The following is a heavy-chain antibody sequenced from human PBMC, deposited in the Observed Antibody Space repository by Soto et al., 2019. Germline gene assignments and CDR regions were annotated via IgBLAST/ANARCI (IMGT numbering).Heavy chain of an antibody. D-gene: IGHD1-26*01. J-gene: IGHJ4*02. Sequence: EVQLVESGGGLVQPGGSLRLSCAASGFTFSSYDMHWVRQATGKGLEWVSAIGTAGDTYYPGSMKGRFTISRENAKNSLYLQMNSLRAEDTAVYYCAAFRSGSYGYWGQGTLVTVSS. CDR2: IGTAGDT. V-gene: IGHV3-13*01. CDR3: AAFRSGSYGY. CDR1: GFTFSSYD.